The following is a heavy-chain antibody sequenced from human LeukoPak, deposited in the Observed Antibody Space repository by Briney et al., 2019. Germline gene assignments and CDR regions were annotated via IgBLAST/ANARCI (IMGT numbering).Heavy chain of an antibody. CDR3: ARDLVAAVGGYYFDY. CDR2: IIPIVGTA. J-gene: IGHJ4*02. V-gene: IGHV1-69*05. CDR1: GGTFSSYA. D-gene: IGHD6-13*01. Sequence: GASVKLSCTASGGTFSSYAINWVRQAPGQGLEWMAGIIPIVGTANYAETFQGRFTITTDDSKSTAYMEMNSRRSEDTAVYYCARDLVAAVGGYYFDYWGEGTLVTVSS.